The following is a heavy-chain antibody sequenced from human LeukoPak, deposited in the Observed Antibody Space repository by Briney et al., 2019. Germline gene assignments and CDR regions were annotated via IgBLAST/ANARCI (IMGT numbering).Heavy chain of an antibody. J-gene: IGHJ4*02. CDR2: IYYSGST. CDR3: ARVTKYYGPIDY. V-gene: IGHV4-59*12. D-gene: IGHD3-10*01. Sequence: SETLSLTCTVSGGSISSYYWSWIRQPPGKGLEWIGYIYYSGSTNYNPSLKSRVTISVDTSKNQFSLKLSSVTAADTAVYYCARVTKYYGPIDYWGQGTLVTVSS. CDR1: GGSISSYY.